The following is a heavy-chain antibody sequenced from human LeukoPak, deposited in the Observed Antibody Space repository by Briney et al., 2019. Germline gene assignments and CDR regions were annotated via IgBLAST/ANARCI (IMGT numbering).Heavy chain of an antibody. CDR2: ISGSGSDM. V-gene: IGHV3-11*01. J-gene: IGHJ4*01. D-gene: IGHD2-8*01. CDR1: GFGFSDSY. Sequence: PGGSLRLSCVVSGFGFSDSYLTWIRQTPRKGLEWLAYISGSGSDMYYADSVKGRFTISRDNAKNSLYLQMNSLRPDDTALYYCSTDPRLLIYWGHGTLVTVSS. CDR3: STDPRLLIY.